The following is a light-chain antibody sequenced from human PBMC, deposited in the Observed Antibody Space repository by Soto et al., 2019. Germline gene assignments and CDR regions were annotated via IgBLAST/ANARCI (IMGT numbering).Light chain of an antibody. CDR1: SSNIGSNT. V-gene: IGLV1-44*01. J-gene: IGLJ2*01. CDR2: SNN. Sequence: QSVLTQPPSASGTPGQRVTISCSGSSSNIGSNTVNWYQQLPGTAPKLLIYSNNQRPSGVPDRFSGSKSGTSVSLAISGLQSEDEADYYCAAWDDSLNGVVFGGGTKLTVL. CDR3: AAWDDSLNGVV.